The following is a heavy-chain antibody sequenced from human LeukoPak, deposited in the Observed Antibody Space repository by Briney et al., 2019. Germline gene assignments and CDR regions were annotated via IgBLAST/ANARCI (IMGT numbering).Heavy chain of an antibody. J-gene: IGHJ5*02. CDR3: ARSGITMVRGVIIQGKNWFDP. CDR2: INPNNGGT. Sequence: ASVKVSCKASGYTSTGYYMHWVRQAPGQGLEWMGWINPNNGGTNYAQKFQGRVTMTRDTSISTAYMELSRLRSDDTAVYYCARSGITMVRGVIIQGKNWFDPWGQGTLVTVSS. V-gene: IGHV1-2*02. CDR1: GYTSTGYY. D-gene: IGHD3-10*01.